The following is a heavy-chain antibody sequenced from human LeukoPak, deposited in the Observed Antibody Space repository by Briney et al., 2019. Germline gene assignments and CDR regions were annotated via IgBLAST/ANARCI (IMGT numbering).Heavy chain of an antibody. CDR2: ILYDGSSK. V-gene: IGHV3-30*18. CDR3: AKDRLVIRGVDY. J-gene: IGHJ4*02. D-gene: IGHD3-10*01. Sequence: GGSLRLSCAASGFTFSSYGMHWVRQAPGKGLEWVAVILYDGSSKYYADSVKGRFTISRDNSKNTLYLQMNSLRDEDTAVYYCAKDRLVIRGVDYWGQGTLVTVSS. CDR1: GFTFSSYG.